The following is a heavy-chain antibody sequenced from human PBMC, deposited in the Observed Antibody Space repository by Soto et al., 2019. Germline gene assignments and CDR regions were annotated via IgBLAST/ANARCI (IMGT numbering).Heavy chain of an antibody. CDR3: ARDLWGYCGTDCYPLDV. CDR2: MYKTGST. D-gene: IGHD2-21*02. V-gene: IGHV4-59*01. J-gene: IGHJ6*02. CDR1: GGSISGYY. Sequence: SETLSLTCTVSGGSISGYYWSWIRHPPGTGLEWIGYMYKTGSTVYSPSFKSRVTISVDTSKNLFSLKLNSVTAADTVVYYCARDLWGYCGTDCYPLDVWGQGTTVTVS.